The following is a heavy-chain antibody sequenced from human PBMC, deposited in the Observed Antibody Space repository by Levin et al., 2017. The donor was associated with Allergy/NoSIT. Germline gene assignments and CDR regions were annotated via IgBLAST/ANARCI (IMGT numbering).Heavy chain of an antibody. D-gene: IGHD3-22*01. V-gene: IGHV3-48*03. Sequence: GGSLRLSCAASGFTFSSYEMNWVRQAPGKGLDWISYISSSGSTIYYADSVKGRFSISRDNAKNSLYLQMNSLRVEDTAVYYCTRELYYYDSGSNWYFDLWGRGTLVTVSS. CDR3: TRELYYYDSGSNWYFDL. CDR2: ISSSGSTI. CDR1: GFTFSSYE. J-gene: IGHJ2*01.